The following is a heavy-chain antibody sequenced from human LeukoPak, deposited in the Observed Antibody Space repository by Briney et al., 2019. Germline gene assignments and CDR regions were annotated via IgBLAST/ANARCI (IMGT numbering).Heavy chain of an antibody. D-gene: IGHD2-8*01. CDR1: GFTFSNYW. CDR3: ARGGVHGYNFYYYMDV. CDR2: INNDGNST. V-gene: IGHV3-74*01. Sequence: GGSPRLSCAASGFTFSNYWMHWVRQAPGKGLVWVSRINNDGNSTSFADSVKGRFAISRDNAKSTLFLQMNSLRAEDTAVYYCARGGVHGYNFYYYMDVWGKGTTVTVSS. J-gene: IGHJ6*03.